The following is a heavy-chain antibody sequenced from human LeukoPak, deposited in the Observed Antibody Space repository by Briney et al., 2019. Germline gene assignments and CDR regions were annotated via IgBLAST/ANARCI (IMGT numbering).Heavy chain of an antibody. J-gene: IGHJ5*02. CDR1: GFTFSTYW. CDR2: ISGSGGST. CDR3: AKDSPVPAAIGWFDP. V-gene: IGHV3-23*01. D-gene: IGHD2-2*01. Sequence: GGSLRLSCVASGFTFSTYWMYWVRQAPGKGLEWVSAISGSGGSTYYADSVKGRFTISRDNSKNTLYLQMNSLRAEDTAVYYCAKDSPVPAAIGWFDPWGQGTLVTVSS.